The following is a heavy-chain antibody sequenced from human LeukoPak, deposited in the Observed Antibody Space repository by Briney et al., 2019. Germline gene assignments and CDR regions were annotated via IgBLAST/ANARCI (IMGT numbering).Heavy chain of an antibody. CDR1: GFTFSSYG. V-gene: IGHV3-30*02. CDR2: IRYDGSNK. J-gene: IGHJ6*03. D-gene: IGHD2-21*01. CDR3: AKVWRRYYYYMDV. Sequence: GGSLRLSCAASGFTFSSYGMHWVRQAPGKGLEWVAFIRYDGSNKYYADSVKGRFTISRDNSKNTLYLQMNSLRAEDTAVYYCAKVWRRYYYYMDVWAKGPRSPSP.